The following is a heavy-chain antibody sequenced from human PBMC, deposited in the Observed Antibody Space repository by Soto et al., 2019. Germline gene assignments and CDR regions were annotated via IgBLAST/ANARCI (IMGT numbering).Heavy chain of an antibody. J-gene: IGHJ6*02. Sequence: QVRLVQSGAEVKKPGASVKVSCEASGYTFSSFGISWVRQAPGQGLEWMGWISSHSDDAKYAQNFQGRVTMTTDTSTNTAYLELRILTSDDTAIYYCARDTIFLFYGMDVWGQGTTVTVSS. CDR3: ARDTIFLFYGMDV. CDR1: GYTFSSFG. D-gene: IGHD3-3*01. CDR2: ISSHSDDA. V-gene: IGHV1-18*01.